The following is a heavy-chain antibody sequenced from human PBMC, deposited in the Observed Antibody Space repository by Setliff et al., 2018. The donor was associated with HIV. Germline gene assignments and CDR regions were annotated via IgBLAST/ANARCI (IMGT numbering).Heavy chain of an antibody. V-gene: IGHV1-2*02. CDR3: ARVSQYSSSWYVRWFDP. D-gene: IGHD6-13*01. CDR2: INPNSGGT. Sequence: RASVKVSCKASGYTFTGYYIHWVRQAPGQGLEWMGWINPNSGGTNYAQKFQGRVTMTRDTSISTAYMEVSRLRSDGTAVYYCARVSQYSSSWYVRWFDPWGQGTLVTVSS. CDR1: GYTFTGYY. J-gene: IGHJ5*02.